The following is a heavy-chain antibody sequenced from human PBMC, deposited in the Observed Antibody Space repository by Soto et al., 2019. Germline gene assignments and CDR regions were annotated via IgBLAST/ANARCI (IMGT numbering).Heavy chain of an antibody. D-gene: IGHD2-21*01. V-gene: IGHV2-5*01. CDR2: IYWNDDK. CDR1: GFSLSTSGVG. Sequence: QITLKESGPTLVKPTQTLTLTCTFSGFSLSTSGVGVGWIRQPPGKAPAWLGIIYWNDDKRYSPSLKTRVTITKDTSRNQVVLIMTSVEADDTATYYCAHDTSGWRWLPDVWGQGTKVTVSS. J-gene: IGHJ6*02. CDR3: AHDTSGWRWLPDV.